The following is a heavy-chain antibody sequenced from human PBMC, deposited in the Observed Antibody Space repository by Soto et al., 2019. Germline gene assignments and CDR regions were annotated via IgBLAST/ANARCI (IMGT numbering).Heavy chain of an antibody. CDR2: ISGSGDST. CDR1: GFTFSSYG. J-gene: IGHJ5*02. V-gene: IGHV3-23*01. D-gene: IGHD5-18*01. Sequence: GGSLRLYCAASGFTFSSYGMSWVRQAPGKGLEWISGISGSGDSTYYADSVKGRFTISRDNSKNTLYLQMNSLRAEDTAGYYCAIGYRYAPFAPWGQGTLVTVSS. CDR3: AIGYRYAPFAP.